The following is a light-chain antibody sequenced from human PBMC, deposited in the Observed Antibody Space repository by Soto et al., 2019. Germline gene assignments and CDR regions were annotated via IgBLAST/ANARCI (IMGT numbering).Light chain of an antibody. Sequence: QSALTHPASVSGSPGQSITISCTGSSGDVGGYGYVSWYQQHPGKAPKLIIYEVTKRPSGVSNRFSGSKSGNTASLTISGLQSDDEADYYCTSYTNTSLLRTVFGTGTKVTVL. CDR2: EVT. J-gene: IGLJ1*01. CDR3: TSYTNTSLLRTV. CDR1: SGDVGGYGY. V-gene: IGLV2-14*01.